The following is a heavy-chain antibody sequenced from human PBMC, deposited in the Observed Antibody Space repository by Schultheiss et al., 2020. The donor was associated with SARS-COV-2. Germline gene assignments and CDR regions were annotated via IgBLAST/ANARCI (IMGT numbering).Heavy chain of an antibody. Sequence: ASVKVSCKASGYTFTGYYMHWVRQAPGQGLEWMGWINPNSGGTNYAQKFQGRVTMTRNTSISTAYMELSSLRSEDTAVYYCARSHESTSGNYQYGMDVWGQGATVTVSS. CDR2: INPNSGGT. D-gene: IGHD2-2*01. J-gene: IGHJ6*02. CDR1: GYTFTGYY. CDR3: ARSHESTSGNYQYGMDV. V-gene: IGHV1-2*02.